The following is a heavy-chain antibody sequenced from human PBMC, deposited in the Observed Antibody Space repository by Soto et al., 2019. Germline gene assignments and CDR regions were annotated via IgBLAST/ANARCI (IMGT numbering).Heavy chain of an antibody. Sequence: QVQLVESGGGVVQPGRSLRLSCAASGFTFSSYAMHWVRQAPGKGLEWVAVISYDGSNKYYADSVKGRFTISRDNSKNTLYLQMKSLSAEDTAVYYCARDSQHRSYSYNWFDPWGQGTLVTVSS. D-gene: IGHD2-15*01. J-gene: IGHJ5*02. V-gene: IGHV3-30-3*01. CDR2: ISYDGSNK. CDR1: GFTFSSYA. CDR3: ARDSQHRSYSYNWFDP.